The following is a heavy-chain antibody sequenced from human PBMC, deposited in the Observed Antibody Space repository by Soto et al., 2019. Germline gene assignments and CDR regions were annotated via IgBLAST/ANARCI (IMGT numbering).Heavy chain of an antibody. V-gene: IGHV3-74*01. CDR2: INSDGSST. CDR1: GFTFSSYW. J-gene: IGHJ6*03. Sequence: GSLRLSCAASGFTFSSYWMHWVRQAPGKGLVWVSRINSDGSSTSYADSVKGRFAISRDNAKNTLYLQMNSLRAEDTAVYYCARVGTVRGVIPSYYYYYMDVWGKGTTVTVSS. CDR3: ARVGTVRGVIPSYYYYYMDV. D-gene: IGHD3-10*01.